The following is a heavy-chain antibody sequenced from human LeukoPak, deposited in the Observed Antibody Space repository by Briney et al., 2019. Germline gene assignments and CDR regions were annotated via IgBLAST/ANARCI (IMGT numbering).Heavy chain of an antibody. CDR2: IYYSGST. J-gene: IGHJ4*02. CDR1: GGSISSSSYY. CDR3: ARERMDRGRFDY. D-gene: IGHD3-16*01. V-gene: IGHV4-39*07. Sequence: SETLSLTCTVSGGSISSSSYYWGWIRQPPGKGLEWIGSIYYSGSTYYNPSLKSRVTISVDTSKNQFSLKLSSVTAADTAVYYCARERMDRGRFDYWGQGTLVTVSS.